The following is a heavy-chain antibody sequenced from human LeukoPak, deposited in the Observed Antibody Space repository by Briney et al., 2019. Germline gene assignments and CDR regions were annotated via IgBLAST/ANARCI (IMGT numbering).Heavy chain of an antibody. CDR2: IGNNGIST. CDR3: VKVSDS. J-gene: IGHJ4*02. V-gene: IGHV3-64D*09. CDR1: GYPFNSYA. Sequence: GGSLRLSCSASGYPFNSYARHWVPRAPGKGLEYVSSIGNNGISTYYADSVTGRFTSSRDNSKNSLYLQMSSLRAEDTAVYYCVKVSDSWGQGTLVTVSS.